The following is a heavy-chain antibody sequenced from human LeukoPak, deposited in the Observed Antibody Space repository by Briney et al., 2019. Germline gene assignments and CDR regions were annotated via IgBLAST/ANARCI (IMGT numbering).Heavy chain of an antibody. V-gene: IGHV3-21*01. CDR1: GFTFSSYS. CDR2: ISSSSSYI. Sequence: PGGSLRLSCAASGFTFSSYSMNWVRQAPGKGLEWVSSISSSSSYIYYADSVKGRFTISRDNAKNSLYLQMNSLRAEDTAVYYCASGAGYSSFFDYWGQGTLVTVSS. J-gene: IGHJ4*02. CDR3: ASGAGYSSFFDY. D-gene: IGHD6-19*01.